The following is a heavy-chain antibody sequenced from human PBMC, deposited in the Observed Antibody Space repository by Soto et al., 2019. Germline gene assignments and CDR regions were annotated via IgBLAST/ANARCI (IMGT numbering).Heavy chain of an antibody. CDR3: ATLASGGYFFQY. D-gene: IGHD5-12*01. CDR1: GDTLNNYA. Sequence: QVQLVQSGAEVKKPGSSVKVSCKASGDTLNNYAINWVRQAPGQGLEWMGGILPIFKTPTYAQKFQGRVTIAADESTSTAYMEVSSLRSDDTAVYFCATLASGGYFFQYWGQGNLVTVSS. V-gene: IGHV1-69*01. CDR2: ILPIFKTP. J-gene: IGHJ4*02.